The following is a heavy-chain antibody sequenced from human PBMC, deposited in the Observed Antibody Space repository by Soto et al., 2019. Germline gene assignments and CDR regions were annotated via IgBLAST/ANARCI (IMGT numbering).Heavy chain of an antibody. CDR2: ISSSGYNT. J-gene: IGHJ4*02. CDR1: GFTFSSSA. Sequence: PGGSLRLSCAASGFTFSSSAMHWVRQAPGKGLEWVSGISSSGYNTYYADSMKGRFTISRDNSRNTLYLEVNTLRVDDTAVYYCVEASSRGYSSAAYWGQGTLVTVSS. D-gene: IGHD5-18*01. V-gene: IGHV3-23*01. CDR3: VEASSRGYSSAAY.